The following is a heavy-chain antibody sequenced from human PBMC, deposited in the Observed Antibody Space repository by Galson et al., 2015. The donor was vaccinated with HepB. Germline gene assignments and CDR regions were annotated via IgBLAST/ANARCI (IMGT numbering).Heavy chain of an antibody. CDR1: GGSISSYY. Sequence: SETLSLTCTVSGGSISSYYWSWIRQPAGKGLEWIGRIYTSGSTNYNPSLKSRVTMSVDTSRNQFSLKLSSVTAADTAVYYCARTPYYYDSSGYYLLAFDYWGQGTLVTVSS. D-gene: IGHD3-22*01. J-gene: IGHJ4*02. CDR2: IYTSGST. CDR3: ARTPYYYDSSGYYLLAFDY. V-gene: IGHV4-4*07.